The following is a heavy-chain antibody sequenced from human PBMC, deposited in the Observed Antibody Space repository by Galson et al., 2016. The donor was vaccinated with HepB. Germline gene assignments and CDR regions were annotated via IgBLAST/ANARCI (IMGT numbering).Heavy chain of an antibody. J-gene: IGHJ4*02. CDR2: IRGGGDTT. Sequence: SLRLSCAASGFMFSDYTMNWVRQTPEKGLEWVSAIRGGGDTTWYLDSVKGRFTISRDDSKNMLYLQMNSLRVDDTAIYYCAKGRRDVDQDIDYWGQGILVTVSS. D-gene: IGHD5-24*01. CDR1: GFMFSDYT. V-gene: IGHV3-23*01. CDR3: AKGRRDVDQDIDY.